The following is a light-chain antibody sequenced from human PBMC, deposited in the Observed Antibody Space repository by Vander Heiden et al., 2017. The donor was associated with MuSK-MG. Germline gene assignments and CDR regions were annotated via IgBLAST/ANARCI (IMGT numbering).Light chain of an antibody. Sequence: DIQMTQSPSTLSASVGDRVTITCRASQDITNWLVWYQQKPGTAPKLLISKASTLETGVPSRFSGSGSGTEFTLTITSLQPDDSATYFCQQYNSYQTFGQGTRVEVK. CDR1: QDITNW. CDR3: QQYNSYQT. J-gene: IGKJ1*01. V-gene: IGKV1-5*03. CDR2: KAS.